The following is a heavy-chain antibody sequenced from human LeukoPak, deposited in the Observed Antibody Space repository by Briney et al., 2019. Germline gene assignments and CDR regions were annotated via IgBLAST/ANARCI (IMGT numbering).Heavy chain of an antibody. CDR3: ARDRATGTASGTIYFYYYMDV. Sequence: ASVKVSCTASGYTFTSYGISWVRQAPGQGLEWMGWISAYNGNTNYAQKLQGRVTMTTDTSTSTAYMELRSLRSDDTAVYFCARDRATGTASGTIYFYYYMDVWGKGTTVIISS. J-gene: IGHJ6*03. V-gene: IGHV1-18*01. CDR1: GYTFTSYG. CDR2: ISAYNGNT. D-gene: IGHD2-21*02.